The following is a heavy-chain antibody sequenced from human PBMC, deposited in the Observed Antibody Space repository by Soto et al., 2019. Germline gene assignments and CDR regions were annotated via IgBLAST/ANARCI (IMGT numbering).Heavy chain of an antibody. D-gene: IGHD2-2*02. CDR3: ARPPAAIMGGEYYYYYYGMDV. Sequence: GASVKVSCKASGYTFTSYDITWVRQATGQGLEWMGWMNPNSGNTGYAQKFRGRVTMTRDTSISTAYMELSSLRSEDTAVYYCARPPAAIMGGEYYYYYYGMDVWGQRTTVTVSS. CDR2: MNPNSGNT. J-gene: IGHJ6*02. V-gene: IGHV1-8*01. CDR1: GYTFTSYD.